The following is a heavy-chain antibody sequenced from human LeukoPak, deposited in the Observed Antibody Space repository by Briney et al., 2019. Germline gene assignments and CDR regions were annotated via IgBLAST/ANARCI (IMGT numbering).Heavy chain of an antibody. CDR2: INHSGIT. J-gene: IGHJ4*02. D-gene: IGHD3-16*01. V-gene: IGHV4-34*01. CDR1: GGSFSGYY. Sequence: SETLSLTCVVYGGSFSGYYWSWIRQPPGKGLEWIGEINHSGITNYNPSLKSRVTISVDTSKNQFPLKLTSVTAADTAVYYCARGRLSYGDYWGQGTLVTVSS. CDR3: ARGRLSYGDY.